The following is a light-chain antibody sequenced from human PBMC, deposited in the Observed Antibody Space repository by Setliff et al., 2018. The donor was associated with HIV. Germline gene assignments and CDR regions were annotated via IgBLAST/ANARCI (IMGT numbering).Light chain of an antibody. CDR2: DVK. Sequence: QSALTQPASVSGSPGQSITRSCTGTSSDVGGYNYVSWYQQHPDKAPKLMIYDVKNRPSGVSDRFSGSKSGNTASLTISGLHAEDEADYYCCSYAGSGPVFGAGTKVNVL. V-gene: IGLV2-23*02. CDR1: SSDVGGYNY. J-gene: IGLJ1*01. CDR3: CSYAGSGPV.